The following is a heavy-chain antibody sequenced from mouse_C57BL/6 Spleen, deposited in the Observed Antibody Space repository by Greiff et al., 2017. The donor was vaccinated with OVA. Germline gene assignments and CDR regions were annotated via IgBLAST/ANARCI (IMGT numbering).Heavy chain of an antibody. D-gene: IGHD2-12*01. CDR2: IFPGSGST. Sequence: QVHVKQSGPELVKPGASVKISCKASGYTFTDYYINWVKQRPGQGLEWIGWIFPGSGSTYYNEKFKGKATLTVDKSSSTAYMLLSSLTSEDSAVYFCAREEGTLRGADYWGQGTSVTVSS. CDR3: AREEGTLRGADY. V-gene: IGHV1-75*01. CDR1: GYTFTDYY. J-gene: IGHJ4*01.